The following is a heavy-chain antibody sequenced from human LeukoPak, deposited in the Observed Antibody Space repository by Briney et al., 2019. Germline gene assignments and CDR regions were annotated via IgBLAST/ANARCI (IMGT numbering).Heavy chain of an antibody. CDR3: ARGPLDCSSTSCHLGNWFDP. D-gene: IGHD2-2*01. J-gene: IGHJ5*02. V-gene: IGHV4-59*01. Sequence: PSETLSLTCTVSGGSISSYYWSWIRQPPGKGLEWIGYIYYSGSTNYNPSLESRVTISVDTSKNQFSLKLSSVTAADTAVYYCARGPLDCSSTSCHLGNWFDPWGQGTLVTVSS. CDR2: IYYSGST. CDR1: GGSISSYY.